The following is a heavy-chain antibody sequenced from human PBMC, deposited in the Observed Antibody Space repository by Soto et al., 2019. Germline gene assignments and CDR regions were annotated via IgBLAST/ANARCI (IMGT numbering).Heavy chain of an antibody. D-gene: IGHD6-6*01. CDR2: INPSGGST. Sequence: QVQLVQSGVEVKKPGASVKVSCKASGYTFTDYRMIWVRQAPGQGLEWMGIINPSGGSTNYAPNFQGRVTLTRDSFTSTVYMELSNLRSEYTAVYYCARPAGRLANWFDPLGQGTLVTVSS. J-gene: IGHJ5*02. CDR3: ARPAGRLANWFDP. CDR1: GYTFTDYR. V-gene: IGHV1-46*01.